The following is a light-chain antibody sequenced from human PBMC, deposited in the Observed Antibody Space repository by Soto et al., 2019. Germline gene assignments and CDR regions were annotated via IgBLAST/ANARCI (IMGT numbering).Light chain of an antibody. V-gene: IGKV1-5*03. CDR2: KAS. CDR3: QQYKSYPYT. J-gene: IGKJ2*01. CDR1: QSISSW. Sequence: DIQMTQSPSTVSASVGDRVTITCRASQSISSWLAWYQQKSGKAPKLLIYKASSLEGGVPSRFSGSGSETEFTLTIGSLQPDDLATYYCQQYKSYPYTFGQGTKLEIK.